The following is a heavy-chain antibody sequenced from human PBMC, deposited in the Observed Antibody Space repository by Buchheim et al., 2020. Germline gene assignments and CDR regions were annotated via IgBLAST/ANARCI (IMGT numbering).Heavy chain of an antibody. V-gene: IGHV3-30-3*01. D-gene: IGHD2-2*01. CDR3: ARAGGPSWTGDWFDY. Sequence: QVQLVESGGGVVQPGRSLRLSCAASGFTFSSYAMHWVRQAPGKGLEWVAVISHDGSNEYYADSVKGRFTISRDNSKNTLFLQMGSLRAEDTTMYYCARAGGPSWTGDWFDYWGQGTL. CDR2: ISHDGSNE. CDR1: GFTFSSYA. J-gene: IGHJ4*02.